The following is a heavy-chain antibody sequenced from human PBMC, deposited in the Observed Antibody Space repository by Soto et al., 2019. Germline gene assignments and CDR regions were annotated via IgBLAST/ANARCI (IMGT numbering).Heavy chain of an antibody. D-gene: IGHD2-2*01. CDR3: AGPDCSSTSCYGDYYYGMDV. Sequence: EVQLVESGGGLVKPGGSLRLSCAASGFTFSSYSMNWVRQAPGKGLEWVSSISSSSSYIYYADSVKGRFTISRDNAKNSLYLQMNSLRAEDTAVYYCAGPDCSSTSCYGDYYYGMDVWCQGTTVTVSS. V-gene: IGHV3-21*01. J-gene: IGHJ6*02. CDR2: ISSSSSYI. CDR1: GFTFSSYS.